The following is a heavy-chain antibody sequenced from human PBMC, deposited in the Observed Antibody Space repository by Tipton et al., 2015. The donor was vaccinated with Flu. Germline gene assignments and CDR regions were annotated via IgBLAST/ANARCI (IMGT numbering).Heavy chain of an antibody. CDR1: GFTVSSNY. V-gene: IGHV3-53*01. CDR3: AKWVRFYDSDGYYFLDY. CDR2: IYRDGAT. Sequence: SLRLSCAASGFTVSSNYMNWVRQAPGKGLEWVSLIYRDGATYYADSVQGRFTISRDNSKNMVFLHMNNLRAEDTAVYYCAKWVRFYDSDGYYFLDYWGQGTLVTLPS. D-gene: IGHD3-22*01. J-gene: IGHJ4*02.